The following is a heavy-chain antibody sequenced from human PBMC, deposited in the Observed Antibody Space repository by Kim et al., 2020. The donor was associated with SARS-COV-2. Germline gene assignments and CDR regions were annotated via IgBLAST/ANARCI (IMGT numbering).Heavy chain of an antibody. CDR1: GGSFSGYY. V-gene: IGHV4-34*01. CDR3: ARGGYGGNSMRPPPPNRDYFDY. J-gene: IGHJ4*02. CDR2: INHSGST. Sequence: SETLSLTCAVYGGSFSGYYWSWIRQPPGKGLEWIGEINHSGSTNYNPSLKSRVTISVDTSKNQFSLKLSSVTAADTAVYYCARGGYGGNSMRPPPPNRDYFDYWGQGTLVTGSS. D-gene: IGHD4-17*01.